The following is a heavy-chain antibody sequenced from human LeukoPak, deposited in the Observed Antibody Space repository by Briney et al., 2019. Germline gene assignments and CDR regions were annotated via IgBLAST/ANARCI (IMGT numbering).Heavy chain of an antibody. D-gene: IGHD3-22*01. V-gene: IGHV4-34*01. CDR1: GGSFSGYY. CDR3: ARSIYYYDSSGYYPNYYYYYMDV. Sequence: SETLSLTCAVYGGSFSGYYWGWIRQPPGKGLEWIGSIYYSGSTYYNPSLKSRVTISVDTSKNQFSLKLSSVTAADTAVYYCARSIYYYDSSGYYPNYYYYYMDVWGKGTTVTVSS. CDR2: IYYSGST. J-gene: IGHJ6*03.